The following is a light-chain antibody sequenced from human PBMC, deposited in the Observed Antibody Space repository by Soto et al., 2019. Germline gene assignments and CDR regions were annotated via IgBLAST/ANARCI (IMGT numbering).Light chain of an antibody. CDR3: AAWDASLSGPYV. J-gene: IGLJ1*01. CDR1: SSNIGSNY. Sequence: SVLTLPPSASRTPGQRVSITCSGSSSNIGSNYVYWYQQLPGTAPKLLIYRNNQRPSGVPDRFSGCKSGTSASLAISGLRSEDEADYYCAAWDASLSGPYVFGTGTKVTV. CDR2: RNN. V-gene: IGLV1-47*01.